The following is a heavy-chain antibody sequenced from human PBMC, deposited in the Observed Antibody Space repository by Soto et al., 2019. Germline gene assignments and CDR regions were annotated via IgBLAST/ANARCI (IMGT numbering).Heavy chain of an antibody. Sequence: QVQLVQSGAEVKKPGASVKVSCKASGYTFTSYDINWVRQAPGQGLEWVGWMTPNSGDTGYTQTVQGRVTLTRDTSRSTPYMELSSLTSEDTDVYYCAMNLYNRGCFDHWGQGTLVTVSS. CDR2: MTPNSGDT. CDR1: GYTFTSYD. V-gene: IGHV1-8*02. D-gene: IGHD1-20*01. J-gene: IGHJ4*02. CDR3: AMNLYNRGCFDH.